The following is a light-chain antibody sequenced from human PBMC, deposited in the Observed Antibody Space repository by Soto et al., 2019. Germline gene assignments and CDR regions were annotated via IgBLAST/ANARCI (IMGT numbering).Light chain of an antibody. V-gene: IGKV3D-15*01. CDR1: QSAGNF. J-gene: IGKJ5*01. Sequence: EIVITQCPANLSVSPGETASLSCRASQSAGNFLAWYQQKPVQAPRLLIYYISTRATGIPARFSGSGSGTEFTLTINSLQSEDSAVYYCQQHNQWPLTFGQGTRLEIK. CDR3: QQHNQWPLT. CDR2: YIS.